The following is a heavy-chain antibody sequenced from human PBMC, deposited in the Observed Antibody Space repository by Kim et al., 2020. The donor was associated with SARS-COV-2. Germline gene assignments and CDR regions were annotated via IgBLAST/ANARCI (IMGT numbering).Heavy chain of an antibody. CDR1: GKTLTEIA. V-gene: IGHV1-24*01. D-gene: IGHD3-3*01. J-gene: IGHJ4*01. CDR3: ATSRSITILGVVAMPHFDY. CDR2: FDPEDAEI. Sequence: ASVKVSCKVSGKTLTEIAIHWVRQAPGQGLEWMGGFDPEDAEIIYAQKFQGRVTVTEDTSTDIGYMELNSLTSEDSAVYYCATSRSITILGVVAMPHFDY.